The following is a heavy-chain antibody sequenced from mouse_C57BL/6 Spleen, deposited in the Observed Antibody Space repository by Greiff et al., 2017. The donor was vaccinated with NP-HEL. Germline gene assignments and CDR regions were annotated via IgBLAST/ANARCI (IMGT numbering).Heavy chain of an antibody. V-gene: IGHV1-59*01. CDR2: IDPSDSYT. CDR1: GYTFTSYW. CDR3: ASSTTVVAPLDY. J-gene: IGHJ2*01. D-gene: IGHD1-1*01. Sequence: QVQLQQPGAELVRPGTSVKLSCKASGYTFTSYWMHWVKQRPGQGLEWIGVIDPSDSYTNYNQKFKGKATLTVDTSSSTAYMQLSSLTSEDSAVYYCASSTTVVAPLDYWGQGTTLTVSS.